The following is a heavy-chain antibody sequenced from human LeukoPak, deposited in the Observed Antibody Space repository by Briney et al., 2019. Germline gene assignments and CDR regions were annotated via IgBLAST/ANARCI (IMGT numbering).Heavy chain of an antibody. D-gene: IGHD4-17*01. Sequence: SETLSLTCTVSVGSFGIYYWSWIRQPPGRGLEWIGYIYYSGSTNYNPSLKSRVTISVESSKDQFSLKLSSVTAADTAVYYCARDPYGDYRYGMDVWGQGTTVTVSS. CDR1: VGSFGIYY. CDR3: ARDPYGDYRYGMDV. V-gene: IGHV4-59*13. CDR2: IYYSGST. J-gene: IGHJ6*02.